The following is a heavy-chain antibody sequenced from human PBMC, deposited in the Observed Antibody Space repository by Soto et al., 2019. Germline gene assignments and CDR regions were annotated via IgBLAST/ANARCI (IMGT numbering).Heavy chain of an antibody. CDR3: AKGYRGYSGYDFIY. D-gene: IGHD5-12*01. J-gene: IGHJ4*02. Sequence: GGSLRLSCAAPGFTFCSYALSLARQAPGKGLEWVSAISGSGGSTYYADSVKGRFTISRDNSKNTLYLQMNSLRAEDTAVYYCAKGYRGYSGYDFIYWGQGTLVTVSS. CDR1: GFTFCSYA. CDR2: ISGSGGST. V-gene: IGHV3-23*01.